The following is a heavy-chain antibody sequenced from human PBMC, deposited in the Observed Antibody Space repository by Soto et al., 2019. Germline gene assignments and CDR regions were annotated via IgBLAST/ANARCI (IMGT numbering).Heavy chain of an antibody. CDR3: ARGVTMVRGNQNGGLFDS. CDR2: IIPIFGTA. J-gene: IGHJ4*02. Sequence: QVQLVQSGAEVKKPGSSVKVSCKASGGTFSSYAISWVRQAPGQGLEWMGGIIPIFGTANYAQKFQGRVTITADEXSXTXXMELRSLRSEDTAVYYCARGVTMVRGNQNGGLFDSWGQGTLVNVSS. V-gene: IGHV1-69*12. CDR1: GGTFSSYA. D-gene: IGHD3-10*01.